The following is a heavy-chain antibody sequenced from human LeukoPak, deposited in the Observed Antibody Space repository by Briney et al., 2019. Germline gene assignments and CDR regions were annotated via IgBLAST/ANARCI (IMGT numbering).Heavy chain of an antibody. Sequence: ASVKISCKASGYTFANYYIHLVRQAPGQGLEWMGLINPSGGSTNYAQKFQGRVTMTRDTSTSTVYMELSSLRPEDTAVYYCARGSAIRQWLVRSYYYYYMDVWGKGTTVTISS. CDR1: GYTFANYY. CDR2: INPSGGST. J-gene: IGHJ6*03. D-gene: IGHD6-19*01. V-gene: IGHV1-46*01. CDR3: ARGSAIRQWLVRSYYYYYMDV.